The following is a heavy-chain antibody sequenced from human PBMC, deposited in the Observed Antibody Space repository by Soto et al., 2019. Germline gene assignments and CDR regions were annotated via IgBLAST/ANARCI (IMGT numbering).Heavy chain of an antibody. CDR1: GGSIRSSSYY. J-gene: IGHJ4*02. V-gene: IGHV4-39*01. D-gene: IGHD6-13*01. Sequence: QLQLQESGPGLVKPSETLSLTCTVSGGSIRSSSYYWGWIRKPPGKGLEWIGRIYYSGSTYYNPSRGSRVTISVDTSKNQFSLKLSSVTAADTAVYYCARRGSSSWYGYWGQGTLVTVSS. CDR3: ARRGSSSWYGY. CDR2: IYYSGST.